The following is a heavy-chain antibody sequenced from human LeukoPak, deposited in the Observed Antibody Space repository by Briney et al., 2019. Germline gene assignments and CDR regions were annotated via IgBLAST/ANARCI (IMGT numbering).Heavy chain of an antibody. J-gene: IGHJ4*02. V-gene: IGHV3-23*01. Sequence: TGGSLRLSCAASGFTFSSYAMSWVRQAPGTGLEWVSAIIGGGDSTNYADSVKGRFTISRDNAKNSLYLQMNSLRAEDTAVYYCARDRAWVAVAVNTPDCWGQGTLVTVSS. CDR1: GFTFSSYA. D-gene: IGHD6-19*01. CDR2: IIGGGDST. CDR3: ARDRAWVAVAVNTPDC.